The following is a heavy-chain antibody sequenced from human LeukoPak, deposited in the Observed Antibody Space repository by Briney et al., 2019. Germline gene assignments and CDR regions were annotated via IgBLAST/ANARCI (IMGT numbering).Heavy chain of an antibody. V-gene: IGHV3-7*03. CDR2: IKQDGSKK. Sequence: PGGSLRLSCVASGFPFSSYWMTWVRQAPGKGLEWVANIKQDGSKKSYVDSVKGRFTISRDNSKNTLYLQMNSLRAEDTAVYYCAKDKQLWLLRYFDYWGQGTLVTVSS. CDR3: AKDKQLWLLRYFDY. J-gene: IGHJ4*02. CDR1: GFPFSSYW. D-gene: IGHD5-18*01.